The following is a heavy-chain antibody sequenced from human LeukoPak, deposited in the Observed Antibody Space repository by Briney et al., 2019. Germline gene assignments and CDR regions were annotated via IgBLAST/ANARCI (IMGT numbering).Heavy chain of an antibody. CDR2: INSDGSST. V-gene: IGHV3-74*01. CDR1: GFTFSSSW. D-gene: IGHD3-3*01. Sequence: GGSLRLSSAASGFTFSSSWMHWVRQAPGQGLVWVSRINSDGSSTSYADSVKGRFTISRDNAKNTLYLQMNSLRAEDTAVYYCARDFSYDFWSGYAYYYYGMDVWGQGTTVTVSS. J-gene: IGHJ6*02. CDR3: ARDFSYDFWSGYAYYYYGMDV.